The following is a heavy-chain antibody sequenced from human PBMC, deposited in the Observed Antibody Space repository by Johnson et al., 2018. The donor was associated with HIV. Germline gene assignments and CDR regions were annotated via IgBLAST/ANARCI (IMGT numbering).Heavy chain of an antibody. CDR1: GITFSSYG. V-gene: IGHV3-33*06. CDR3: AEARAAAGRSDAFDI. CDR2: IWYDGSNK. Sequence: QVQLVESGGGVVQPGRSLRLSCAASGITFSSYGMHWVRQAPGKGLEWVAVIWYDGSNKYYADSVKGRFTISRDNSKNTLYLKMNSLRAEDTAVYYGAEARAAAGRSDAFDIWGQGTMVTVSS. D-gene: IGHD6-13*01. J-gene: IGHJ3*02.